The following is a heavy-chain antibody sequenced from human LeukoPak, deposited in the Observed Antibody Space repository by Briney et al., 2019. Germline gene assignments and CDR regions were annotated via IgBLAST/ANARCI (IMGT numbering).Heavy chain of an antibody. D-gene: IGHD3-16*02. CDR2: INHSGST. V-gene: IGHV4-34*01. J-gene: IGHJ4*02. CDR1: GGSFSGYY. CDR3: ARSWRNYDYVWGSYPIGARGAYYFDY. Sequence: SETLSLTCAVYGGSFSGYYWSWIRQPPGKGLEWIGEINHSGSTNYNPSLKSRVTISVDTSKNQFSLKLSSVTAADTAVYYCARSWRNYDYVWGSYPIGARGAYYFDYWAREPWSPSPQ.